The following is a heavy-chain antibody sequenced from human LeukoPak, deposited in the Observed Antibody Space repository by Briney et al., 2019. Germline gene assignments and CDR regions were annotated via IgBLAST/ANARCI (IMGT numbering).Heavy chain of an antibody. CDR1: GGTFSSYA. CDR2: IIPILGIA. D-gene: IGHD3-22*01. J-gene: IGHJ3*02. Sequence: GASVKVSCKASGGTFSSYAISWVRQAPGQGLEWMGRIIPILGIANYAQKFQGRVTITADKSTSTAYMELSSLRSEDTAVYYCARDYNGWLKGSGAFDIWGKGQWSPSLQ. V-gene: IGHV1-69*04. CDR3: ARDYNGWLKGSGAFDI.